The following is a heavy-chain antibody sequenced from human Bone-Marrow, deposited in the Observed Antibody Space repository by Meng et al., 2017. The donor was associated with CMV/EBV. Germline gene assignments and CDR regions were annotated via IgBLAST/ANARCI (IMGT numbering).Heavy chain of an antibody. CDR3: ARRSRISWTPLDY. D-gene: IGHD2/OR15-2a*01. Sequence: ASVKVSCKASGYTFTHYFIHWVRQAPGQGLEWMGWINPNSGGTNYAQKFQGRVTMTRDTSISTAYMELSRLRSDDTAVYYCARRSRISWTPLDYWGQGTLVTVSS. V-gene: IGHV1-2*02. CDR1: GYTFTHYF. CDR2: INPNSGGT. J-gene: IGHJ4*02.